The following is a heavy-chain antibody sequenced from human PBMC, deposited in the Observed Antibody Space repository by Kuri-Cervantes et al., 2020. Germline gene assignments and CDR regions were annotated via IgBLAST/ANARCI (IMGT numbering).Heavy chain of an antibody. CDR2: INGGIHNT. D-gene: IGHD2-2*03. J-gene: IGHJ6*03. V-gene: IGHV1-3*01. CDR3: ARDPGYCSSTSCYEDYYYYMDV. CDR1: GYTFTNYA. Sequence: ASVKVSCKASGYTFTNYAIHWVRQAPGQRLEWMGWINGGIHNTKYSQKFQGRVTITRDTSASTAYMELSSLRSEDTAVYYCARDPGYCSSTSCYEDYYYYMDVWGKGTTVTVSS.